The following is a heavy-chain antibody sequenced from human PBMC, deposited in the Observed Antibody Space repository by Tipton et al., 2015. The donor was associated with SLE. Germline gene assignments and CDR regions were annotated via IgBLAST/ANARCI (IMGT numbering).Heavy chain of an antibody. J-gene: IGHJ6*03. CDR1: GFTFSDYY. Sequence: SLRLSCAASGFTFSDYYMSWIRQAPGKGLEWVSYISSSGSTIYYADSVKGRFTISRDNAKNSLYLQMNSLRAEDTAVYYCVRSSSPPHFYFYMGGWGKGNTVTVSS. V-gene: IGHV3-11*01. D-gene: IGHD6-6*01. CDR3: VRSSSPPHFYFYMGG. CDR2: ISSSGSTI.